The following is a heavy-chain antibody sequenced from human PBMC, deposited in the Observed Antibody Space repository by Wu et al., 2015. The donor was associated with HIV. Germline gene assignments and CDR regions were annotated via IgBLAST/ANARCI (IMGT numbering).Heavy chain of an antibody. CDR1: GGTFSSYA. V-gene: IGHV1-69*12. D-gene: IGHD3-22*01. Sequence: QVQLVQSGAEVKKPGSSVKVSCKASGGTFSSYAISWVRQAPGQGLEWMGGIIPIFGTANYAQKFQGRVTITADESTSTAYMELSSLRSEDTAVYYCARAVYYDSSGYLNWFDPWGQGTLVTVSS. J-gene: IGHJ5*02. CDR3: ARAVYYDSSGYLNWFDP. CDR2: IIPIFGTA.